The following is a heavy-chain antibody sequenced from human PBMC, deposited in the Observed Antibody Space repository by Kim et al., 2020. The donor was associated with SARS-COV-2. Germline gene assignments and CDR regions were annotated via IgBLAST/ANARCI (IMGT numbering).Heavy chain of an antibody. J-gene: IGHJ6*02. D-gene: IGHD3-16*02. CDR2: INPSGGST. CDR1: GYTFTSYY. CDR3: ASNTFGGVIVISPYYYGMEV. V-gene: IGHV1-46*01. Sequence: ASVKVSCKASGYTFTSYYMHWVRQAPGQGLEWMGIINPSGGSTSYAQKFQGRVTMTRDTSTSTVYMELSSLRSEDTAVYYCASNTFGGVIVISPYYYGMEVWGQGTTVTISS.